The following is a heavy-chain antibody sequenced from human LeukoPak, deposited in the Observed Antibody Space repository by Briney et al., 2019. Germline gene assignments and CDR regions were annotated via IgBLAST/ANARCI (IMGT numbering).Heavy chain of an antibody. CDR3: TREAYYYGSGSYSINWFDP. D-gene: IGHD3-10*01. CDR1: GFTFSSYS. CDR2: ISSSSSYI. J-gene: IGHJ5*02. V-gene: IGHV3-21*01. Sequence: GGSLRLSCAASGFTFSSYSMNWVRQAPGKGLEWVSSISSSSSYIYYADSVKGRFTISRDNAKNSLYLQMNSLRAEDTAVYYCTREAYYYGSGSYSINWFDPWGQGTLVTVSS.